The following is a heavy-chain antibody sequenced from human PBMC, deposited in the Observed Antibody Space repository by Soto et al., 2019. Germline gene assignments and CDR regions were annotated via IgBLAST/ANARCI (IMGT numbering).Heavy chain of an antibody. CDR3: VGGAGWELDY. CDR2: IRKDGSET. V-gene: IGHV3-7*03. Sequence: EVQLVESGGGLVQPGGSLRLSCAASGFSFSSYWMNWVRQAPGMGLEWLAIIRKDGSETHYLDSVKGRFTISRDNANNSLFLKMNSLRADDPAVYYCVGGAGWELDYWGQGTLVTVSS. J-gene: IGHJ4*02. D-gene: IGHD1-26*01. CDR1: GFSFSSYW.